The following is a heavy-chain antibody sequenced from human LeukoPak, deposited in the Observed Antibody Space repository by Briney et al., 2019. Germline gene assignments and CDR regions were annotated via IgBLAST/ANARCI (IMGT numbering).Heavy chain of an antibody. CDR1: GFTFSSYG. CDR3: AKDPPYGDYLDY. Sequence: RSLRLSCAASGFTFSSYGMHWVRQAPGKGLEWVAVISYDGSNKYYADSVKGRFTISRDNSKNTLYLQMNSLRAEDTAVYYCAKDPPYGDYLDYWGQGTLVTVSS. CDR2: ISYDGSNK. D-gene: IGHD4-17*01. J-gene: IGHJ4*02. V-gene: IGHV3-30*18.